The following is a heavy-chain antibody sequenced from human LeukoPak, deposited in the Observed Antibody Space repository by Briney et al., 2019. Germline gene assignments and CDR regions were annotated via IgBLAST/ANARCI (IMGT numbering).Heavy chain of an antibody. D-gene: IGHD6-19*01. CDR3: ARDHDSSGGLPDY. CDR1: GFTLSRYW. V-gene: IGHV3-7*01. J-gene: IGHJ4*02. Sequence: RGCLPLSCAASGFTLSRYWMSWVRQAPGKGLEWVANIKQDGSEQYYVDSVKGRFTISRDNAKNSLYLQMNSLRAEDTAVYYCARDHDSSGGLPDYWGQGTLVTVSS. CDR2: IKQDGSEQ.